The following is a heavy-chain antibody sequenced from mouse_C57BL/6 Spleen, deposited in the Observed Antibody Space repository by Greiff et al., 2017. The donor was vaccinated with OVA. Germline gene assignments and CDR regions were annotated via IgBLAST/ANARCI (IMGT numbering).Heavy chain of an antibody. CDR3: AREEVYYYGSSFSWFAY. Sequence: VKLQQPGAELVKPGASVKMSCKASGYTFTSYWITWVKQRPGQGLEWIGDIYPGSGSTNYNEKFKSKATLTVDTSSSTAYMQLSSLTSEDSAVYYCAREEVYYYGSSFSWFAYWGQGTLVTVSA. J-gene: IGHJ3*01. CDR2: IYPGSGST. D-gene: IGHD1-1*01. V-gene: IGHV1-55*01. CDR1: GYTFTSYW.